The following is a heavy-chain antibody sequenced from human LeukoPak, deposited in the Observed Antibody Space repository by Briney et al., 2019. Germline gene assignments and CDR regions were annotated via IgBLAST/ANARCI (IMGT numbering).Heavy chain of an antibody. Sequence: PGGSLRLSCAASGFTFSSYEMNWVRQAPGKGLEWLSYISGSGGSTNYADSVKGRFTISRDNAKNSLYLQMNSLRAEDTAVYYCARDWRSGSSYVYWGQGKMVTVSS. V-gene: IGHV3-48*03. D-gene: IGHD3-10*01. CDR2: ISGSGGST. CDR3: ARDWRSGSSYVY. J-gene: IGHJ4*02. CDR1: GFTFSSYE.